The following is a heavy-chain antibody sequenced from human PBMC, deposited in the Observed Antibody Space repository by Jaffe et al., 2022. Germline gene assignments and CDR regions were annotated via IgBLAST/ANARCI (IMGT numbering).Heavy chain of an antibody. CDR1: GFSLSTTGMS. CDR3: ALIRGYYYDTSGFDY. V-gene: IGHV2-70*20. J-gene: IGHJ4*02. Sequence: QVTLRESGPALVKPTQTLTLTCTFSGFSLSTTGMSVTWVRQPPGKALEWLALIDWDDDKYFSTSLKTRLTISKDTSKNQVVLTMTNMDPVDTATYYCALIRGYYYDTSGFDYWGQGTLVTVSS. CDR2: IDWDDDK. D-gene: IGHD3-22*01.